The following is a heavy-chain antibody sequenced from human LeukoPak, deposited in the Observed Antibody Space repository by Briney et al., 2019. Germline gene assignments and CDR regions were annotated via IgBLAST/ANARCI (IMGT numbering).Heavy chain of an antibody. J-gene: IGHJ4*02. V-gene: IGHV3-23*01. CDR3: AKDRGQMTTVTNFDS. CDR1: GFTFGTYA. D-gene: IGHD4-17*01. Sequence: GGSLRLSCAASGFTFGTYAMTWVRQAPGTGLECVSGISGRGASTYYADSVKGRFTISRDNSNNTLYLQMNSLRAEDTAIYYCAKDRGQMTTVTNFDSWGQGTLVTVSS. CDR2: ISGRGAST.